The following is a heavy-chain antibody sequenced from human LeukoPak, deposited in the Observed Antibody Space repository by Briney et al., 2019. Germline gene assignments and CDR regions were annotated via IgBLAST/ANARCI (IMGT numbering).Heavy chain of an antibody. D-gene: IGHD6-19*01. Sequence: GGSLRLSCAASGFSFSTYTMNWVPQAPGKGLEWVSSISSSSSNIYYQDSMKGRFTISRDNDKNSLYLQLNSLSAEDTAVYYCVRGLIDYWGQGTLVTVSS. CDR2: ISSSSSNI. V-gene: IGHV3-21*01. CDR3: VRGLIDY. J-gene: IGHJ4*02. CDR1: GFSFSTYT.